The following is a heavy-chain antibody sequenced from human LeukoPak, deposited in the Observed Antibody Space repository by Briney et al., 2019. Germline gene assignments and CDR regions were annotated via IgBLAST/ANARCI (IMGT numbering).Heavy chain of an antibody. CDR3: AKTVVSAGWNYFDY. V-gene: IGHV3-30*18. J-gene: IGHJ4*02. D-gene: IGHD3-9*01. CDR1: GFTFSNYG. Sequence: GGSLRLSCVVSGFTFSNYGMHWVRQAPGKGLEWVAVISYDGSNEYYADSVKGRFTISRDNSKNTLFLQMNSLRAEDTAVYYCAKTVVSAGWNYFDYWGQGTLVIVSS. CDR2: ISYDGSNE.